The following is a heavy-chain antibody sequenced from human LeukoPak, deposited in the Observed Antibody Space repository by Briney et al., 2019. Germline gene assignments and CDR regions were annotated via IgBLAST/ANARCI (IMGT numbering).Heavy chain of an antibody. Sequence: GGSLRLSCAASGFTFSSYAMNWVRQAPGKGLEWVSAISGSGGSTYYADSVKGRFTISRDNSKNTLYLQMNSLRVEDTAVYYCARGGHSSGWYYYYYMDVWGKGTTVTVSS. CDR2: ISGSGGST. CDR3: ARGGHSSGWYYYYYMDV. J-gene: IGHJ6*03. CDR1: GFTFSSYA. V-gene: IGHV3-23*01. D-gene: IGHD6-19*01.